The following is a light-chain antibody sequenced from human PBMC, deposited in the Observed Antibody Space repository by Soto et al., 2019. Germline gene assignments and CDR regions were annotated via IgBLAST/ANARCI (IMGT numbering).Light chain of an antibody. CDR1: SSNIGAGYD. Sequence: QAVVTQPPSVSGAPGQRVTISCTGSSSNIGAGYDVHWYQQLPGTAPKLLIYDNNNRPSGVPDRFSGSKSGTSASLAITGLQAEDEADYYCQSYDSSLSSYVFGPGTKVTVL. CDR3: QSYDSSLSSYV. J-gene: IGLJ1*01. V-gene: IGLV1-40*01. CDR2: DNN.